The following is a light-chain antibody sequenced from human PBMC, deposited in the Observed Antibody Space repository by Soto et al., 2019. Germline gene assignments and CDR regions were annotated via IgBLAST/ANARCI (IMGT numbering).Light chain of an antibody. Sequence: QPVLTQPPSVSGAPGQRVTISCTGSSSNIGANFDVQWYQQLPGTAPKLLIYGDTNRPSGVPDRFSGSKSGTSASLAITGLQAEDEADDYCQSYDSSLSGSVFGGGTKLTVL. CDR2: GDT. V-gene: IGLV1-40*01. J-gene: IGLJ2*01. CDR3: QSYDSSLSGSV. CDR1: SSNIGANFD.